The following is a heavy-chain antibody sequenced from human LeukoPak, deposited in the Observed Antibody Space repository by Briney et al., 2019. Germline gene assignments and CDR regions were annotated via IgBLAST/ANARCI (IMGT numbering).Heavy chain of an antibody. CDR2: ISSDGSTT. Sequence: GGSLRLSCAASGFTFSNYWMQWVRQAPGKGLVWVSRISSDGSTTNYADSVKGRFTIARDNAKNTLYLQMNSLRAEDTAVYYCARELPFDYWSQGTLVTVSS. V-gene: IGHV3-74*01. CDR3: ARELPFDY. D-gene: IGHD1-26*01. J-gene: IGHJ4*02. CDR1: GFTFSNYW.